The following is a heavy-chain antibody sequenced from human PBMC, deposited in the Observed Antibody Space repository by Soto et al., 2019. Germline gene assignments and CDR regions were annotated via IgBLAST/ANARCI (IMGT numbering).Heavy chain of an antibody. CDR3: ARHYYGSGSYSLDY. V-gene: IGHV3-7*01. J-gene: IGHJ4*02. Sequence: SLRLSCAASGFTFSSYWMSWVRQAPGKGLEWVANIKQDGSEKYYVDSVKGRFTISRDNAKNSLYLQMNSLRAEDTAVYYCARHYYGSGSYSLDYWGQGTLVTVSS. CDR1: GFTFSSYW. D-gene: IGHD3-10*01. CDR2: IKQDGSEK.